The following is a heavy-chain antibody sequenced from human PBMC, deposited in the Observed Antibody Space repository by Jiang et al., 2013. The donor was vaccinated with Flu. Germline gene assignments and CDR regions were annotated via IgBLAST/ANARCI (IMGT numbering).Heavy chain of an antibody. Sequence: GPGLVKPSETLSLTCTVSGGSISSYYWSWIRQPPGKGLEWIGYIYYSGSTNYNPSLKSRVTISVDTSKNQFSLKLSSVTAADTAVYYCARSGVIVVVPAADYYMDVWG. CDR2: IYYSGST. CDR1: GGSISSYY. CDR3: ARSGVIVVVPAADYYMDV. V-gene: IGHV4-59*01. J-gene: IGHJ6*03. D-gene: IGHD2-2*01.